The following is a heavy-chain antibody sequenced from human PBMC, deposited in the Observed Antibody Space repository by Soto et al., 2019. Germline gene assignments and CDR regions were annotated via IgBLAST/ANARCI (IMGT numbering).Heavy chain of an antibody. J-gene: IGHJ4*02. V-gene: IGHV3-30-3*01. CDR1: GFTFSSYA. CDR2: ISYDGSNK. D-gene: IGHD5-12*01. CDR3: AREATKPFDY. Sequence: SLRLSCAASGFTFSSYAMHSVRQAPGKGLEWVAVISYDGSNKYYADSVKGRFTISRDNSKNTLYLQMNSLRAEDTAVYYCAREATKPFDYWGQGTLVTVSS.